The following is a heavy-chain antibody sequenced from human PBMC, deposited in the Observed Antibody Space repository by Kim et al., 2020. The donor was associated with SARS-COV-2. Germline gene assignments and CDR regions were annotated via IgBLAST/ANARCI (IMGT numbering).Heavy chain of an antibody. J-gene: IGHJ6*02. V-gene: IGHV4-59*13. Sequence: SETLSLTCTVSGGSISSYYWSWIRQPPGKGLEWIGYIYYSGSTNYNPSLKSRVTISVGTSKNQFSLKLSSVTAADTAVYYCARDQGPLVVWGYYGMDVWGQGTTVTVSS. CDR2: IYYSGST. CDR1: GGSISSYY. D-gene: IGHD3-16*01. CDR3: ARDQGPLVVWGYYGMDV.